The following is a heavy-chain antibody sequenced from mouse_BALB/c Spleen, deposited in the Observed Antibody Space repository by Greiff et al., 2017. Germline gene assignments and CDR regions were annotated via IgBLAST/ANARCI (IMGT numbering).Heavy chain of an antibody. D-gene: IGHD1-1*01. CDR1: GYTFTSYW. CDR2: INPSNGRT. CDR3: ARGFITTVVDPFDY. Sequence: VQLQQPGAELVKPGASVKLSCKASGYTFTSYWMHWVKQRPGQGLEWIGEINPSNGRTNYNEKFKSKATLTVDKSSSTAYMQLSSLTSEDSAVYYCARGFITTVVDPFDYWGQGTTLTVSS. J-gene: IGHJ2*01. V-gene: IGHV1S81*02.